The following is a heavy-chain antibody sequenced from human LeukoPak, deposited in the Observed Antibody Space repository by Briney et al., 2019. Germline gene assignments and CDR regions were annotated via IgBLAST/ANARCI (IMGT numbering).Heavy chain of an antibody. Sequence: GGSLRLSCTPSGFTFVDYAMSWVRQAPGKGLEWVGFIRSKAYGGTTEYAASVTGRFTISRDDSKNIAYLQMNSLKTEDTAVYYCTRERDGLDYWGQGTLVTVSS. CDR1: GFTFVDYA. CDR2: IRSKAYGGTT. V-gene: IGHV3-49*04. CDR3: TRERDGLDY. J-gene: IGHJ4*02.